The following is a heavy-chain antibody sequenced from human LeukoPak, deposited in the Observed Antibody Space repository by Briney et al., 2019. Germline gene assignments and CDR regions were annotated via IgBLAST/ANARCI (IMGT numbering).Heavy chain of an antibody. CDR2: IYHSGST. D-gene: IGHD3-10*01. CDR1: GYSISSGDY. V-gene: IGHV4-38-2*01. Sequence: PSETLSLTCAVSGYSISSGDYWGWIRQPPGKGLEWIGNIYHSGSTFYNPSLKSRVTISAPTSKNPSSPKLSSVTAADTAMYYCARITGSYDYYYMDVWGKGTTVTVSS. J-gene: IGHJ6*03. CDR3: ARITGSYDYYYMDV.